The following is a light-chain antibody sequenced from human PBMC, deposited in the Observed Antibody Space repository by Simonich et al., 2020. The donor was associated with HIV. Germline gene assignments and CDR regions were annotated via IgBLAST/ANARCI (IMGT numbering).Light chain of an antibody. CDR1: ALPKKY. CDR2: EDS. J-gene: IGLJ2*01. CDR3: YSTDSSGNHRV. Sequence: SYELTQPPSVSVSPGQTARITCSGDALPKKYAYWYQQKSGQAPVLVIYEDSKRPSGVPEGFSGSSSGKMATLTISGAQVGDEADYYCYSTDSSGNHRVFGGGTKLTVL. V-gene: IGLV3-10*01.